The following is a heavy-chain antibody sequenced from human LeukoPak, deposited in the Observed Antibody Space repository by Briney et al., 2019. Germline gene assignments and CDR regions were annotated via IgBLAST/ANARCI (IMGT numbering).Heavy chain of an antibody. V-gene: IGHV1-2*02. Sequence: VASVKVSCKASGYTFTGYYMHWVRQAPGQGLEWIGWINPNSGGTNYAQKFQGRVTMTRDTSISTAYMELSRLRSDDTAVYYCARDIGWYYYDSSGYYYWGQGTLVTVSS. CDR2: INPNSGGT. CDR1: GYTFTGYY. J-gene: IGHJ4*02. D-gene: IGHD3-22*01. CDR3: ARDIGWYYYDSSGYYY.